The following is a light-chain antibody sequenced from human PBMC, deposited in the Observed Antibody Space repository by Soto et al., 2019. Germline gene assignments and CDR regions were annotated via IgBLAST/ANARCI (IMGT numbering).Light chain of an antibody. CDR2: GAS. V-gene: IGKV3-15*01. CDR3: QQYDKWPRT. J-gene: IGKJ1*01. Sequence: EIGMTQSPGTLSVSPGERVTLSCRASKSLTRNLAWYQHKPGQSPRLLIYGASARATGIPARFSGGGSGAEYTLTISSLQSEDFAVYYCQQYDKWPRTFGQGTKVEIK. CDR1: KSLTRN.